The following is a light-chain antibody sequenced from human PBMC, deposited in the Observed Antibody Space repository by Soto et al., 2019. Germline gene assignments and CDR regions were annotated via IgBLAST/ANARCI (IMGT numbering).Light chain of an antibody. V-gene: IGKV3-20*01. J-gene: IGKJ1*01. CDR3: QQYGSSPQT. CDR1: QSLSSSY. Sequence: EIVLTQSPGTPSLSPGERATLSCRASQSLSSSYLAWYQQKPGQAPRLLIYGASSRATGIPDRFSGSGSGTDFTLTISRLEPKDFAVYYCQQYGSSPQTFGQGTKVEIK. CDR2: GAS.